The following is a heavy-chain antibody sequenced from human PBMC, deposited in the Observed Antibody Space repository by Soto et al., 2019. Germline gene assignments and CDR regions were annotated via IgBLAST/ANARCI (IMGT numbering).Heavy chain of an antibody. D-gene: IGHD3-10*01. CDR2: IYYSGTT. Sequence: QVQLQESGPGLVKPSQTLSLTCTVSGGSISSASYSWSWIRQHPGKGLQWIGYIYYSGTTYYNPSLKSRVSRSIDTSKNQFSLKRSSVTAAGTAVYYCARSYDTMEGYFDYWGQGTLVTVSS. J-gene: IGHJ4*02. V-gene: IGHV4-31*03. CDR3: ARSYDTMEGYFDY. CDR1: GGSISSASYS.